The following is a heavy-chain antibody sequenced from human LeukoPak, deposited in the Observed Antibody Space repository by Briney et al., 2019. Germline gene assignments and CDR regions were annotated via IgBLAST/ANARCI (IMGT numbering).Heavy chain of an antibody. CDR3: ARLKGYSSGWYPSYYFDY. Sequence: YPSETLSLTCTVSGGSISSSYWSWIRQPPGKGLEWVGYIYYTGTTNYNPSLKSRVTISVDTSKNQFSLKLSSVTAADTAVYYCARLKGYSSGWYPSYYFDYWGQGTLVTVSS. V-gene: IGHV4-59*08. J-gene: IGHJ4*02. D-gene: IGHD6-19*01. CDR2: IYYTGTT. CDR1: GGSISSSY.